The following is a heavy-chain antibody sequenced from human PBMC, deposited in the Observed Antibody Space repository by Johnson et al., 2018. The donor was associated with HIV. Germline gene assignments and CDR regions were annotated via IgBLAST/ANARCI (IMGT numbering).Heavy chain of an antibody. CDR3: ARGGDQCAFDI. J-gene: IGHJ3*02. V-gene: IGHV3-30*04. CDR2: ISYDGSNK. Sequence: VQLVESGGGVVQPGRSMRLSCAASGFTFSSYAMHWVRQAPGKGLEWVALISYDGSNKFYADSVKGRFTISRDKSKKTLYLQMNSLRLEDTAIYYCARGGDQCAFDIWGQGTMVTVSS. CDR1: GFTFSSYA. D-gene: IGHD3-16*01.